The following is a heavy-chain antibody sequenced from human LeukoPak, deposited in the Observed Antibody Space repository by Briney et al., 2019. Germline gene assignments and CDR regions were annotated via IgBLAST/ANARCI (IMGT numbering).Heavy chain of an antibody. V-gene: IGHV3-7*01. CDR3: ARDWLAGSPYHAFDL. Sequence: GGSLRLSCAASGFTFSNYWMTWVRQAPGKGLECVANIKEDGSEEYYVDSVKGRFSISRDNAKNSLHLQMDSLRAEDTAVYFCARDWLAGSPYHAFDLWGKGTMVTVSS. D-gene: IGHD3-22*01. CDR1: GFTFSNYW. J-gene: IGHJ3*01. CDR2: IKEDGSEE.